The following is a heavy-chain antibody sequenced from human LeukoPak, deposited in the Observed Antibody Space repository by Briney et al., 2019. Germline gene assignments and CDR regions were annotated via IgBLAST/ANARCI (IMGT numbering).Heavy chain of an antibody. J-gene: IGHJ5*02. CDR1: GFTFSSYS. D-gene: IGHD4-23*01. V-gene: IGHV3-48*01. CDR2: ISSSSSTI. CDR3: ARSVYGGNENWFDP. Sequence: GGSLRLSCAASGFTFSSYSMNWVRQAPGKGLEWVSYISSSSSTIYYADSVKGRFTISRDNAKNSLYLQMNSLRAEDTAVYYCARSVYGGNENWFDPWGQGTLVTVSS.